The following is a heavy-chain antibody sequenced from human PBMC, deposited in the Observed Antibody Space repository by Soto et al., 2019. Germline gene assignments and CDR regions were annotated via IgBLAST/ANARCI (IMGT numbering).Heavy chain of an antibody. CDR2: IRSKAYGGTT. D-gene: IGHD3-22*01. Sequence: GGSLRLSCTASGFTFGDYAMSWVRQAPGKGLEWVGFIRSKAYGGTTEYAASVKGRLTISRDDSKSIAYLQMNSLKTEDTAVYYCTRERHYYDSSGYTLGYWGQGTLVTVSS. J-gene: IGHJ4*02. CDR1: GFTFGDYA. V-gene: IGHV3-49*04. CDR3: TRERHYYDSSGYTLGY.